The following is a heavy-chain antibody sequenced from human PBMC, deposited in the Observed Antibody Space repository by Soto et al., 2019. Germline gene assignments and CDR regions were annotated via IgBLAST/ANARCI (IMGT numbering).Heavy chain of an antibody. CDR3: ARDYRQLFYYYGMDV. D-gene: IGHD5-18*01. Sequence: GGSLRLSCAASGFTFSSYGMHWVRQAPGKGLEWVAVIWYDGSNKYYADSVKGRFTISRDNSKNTLYLQMNSLRAEDTAVYYCARDYRQLFYYYGMDVWGQGTTVTVSS. J-gene: IGHJ6*02. CDR2: IWYDGSNK. CDR1: GFTFSSYG. V-gene: IGHV3-33*01.